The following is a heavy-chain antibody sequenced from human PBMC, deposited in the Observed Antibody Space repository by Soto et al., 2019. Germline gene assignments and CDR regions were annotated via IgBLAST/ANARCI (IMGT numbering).Heavy chain of an antibody. CDR3: AIYRPYYYDSSGHDAFDI. J-gene: IGHJ3*02. D-gene: IGHD3-22*01. CDR1: GYSFTSYW. CDR2: IYPGDSDT. Sequence: GESLKISCKGSGYSFTSYWIGWVRQMPGKGLEWMGIIYPGDSDTRYSPSFQGQVTISADKSISTAYLQWSSLKASDTAMYYCAIYRPYYYDSSGHDAFDIWGKGTMVTVSS. V-gene: IGHV5-51*01.